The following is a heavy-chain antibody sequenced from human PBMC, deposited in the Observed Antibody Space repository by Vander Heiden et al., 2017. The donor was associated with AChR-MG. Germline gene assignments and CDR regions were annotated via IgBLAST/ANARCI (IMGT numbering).Heavy chain of an antibody. J-gene: IGHJ3*02. V-gene: IGHV3-21*01. CDR3: ARGGRGATRDDTFDI. Sequence: EVQLVESGGGLVKPGGSLRLSCAASEFSFSSYSINWVRQAPGKGLEGVSSIGATSSPIFYADSVTGRFTISRDNAKSFLYLQMDSLKDDDTAVYYCARGGRGATRDDTFDIWGQGTVVTVSS. D-gene: IGHD2-15*01. CDR2: IGATSSPI. CDR1: EFSFSSYS.